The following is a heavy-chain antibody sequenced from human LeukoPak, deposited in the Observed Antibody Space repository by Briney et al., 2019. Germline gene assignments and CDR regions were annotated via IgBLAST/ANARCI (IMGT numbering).Heavy chain of an antibody. J-gene: IGHJ4*02. V-gene: IGHV1-18*04. CDR3: ARDPGYYDSSGYYYPIGDY. Sequence: ASVKVSCKASGYTFTGYYMHWVRQAPGQGLEWMGWISAYNGNTNYSQKLQGRVTMTTDTSTSTAYMELRSLRSDDTAVYYCARDPGYYDSSGYYYPIGDYWGQGTLVTVSS. CDR2: ISAYNGNT. CDR1: GYTFTGYY. D-gene: IGHD3-22*01.